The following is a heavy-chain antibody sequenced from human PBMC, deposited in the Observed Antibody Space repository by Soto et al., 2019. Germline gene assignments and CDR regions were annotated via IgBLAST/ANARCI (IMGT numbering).Heavy chain of an antibody. CDR1: GGSISSGDYY. Sequence: SETLSLTCTVSGGSISSGDYYWSWIRQPPGKGLEWIGYIYYSGSTYYDPSLKSRVTISVDTSKNQFSLKLSSVTAADTAVYYCARAGRGYCSGGSCYSGLHGMDVWGQGTTVTVSS. V-gene: IGHV4-30-4*01. D-gene: IGHD2-15*01. CDR2: IYYSGST. J-gene: IGHJ6*02. CDR3: ARAGRGYCSGGSCYSGLHGMDV.